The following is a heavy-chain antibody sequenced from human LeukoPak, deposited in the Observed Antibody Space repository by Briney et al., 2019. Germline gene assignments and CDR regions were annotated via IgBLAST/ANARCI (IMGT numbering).Heavy chain of an antibody. CDR1: GVTFSSYA. V-gene: IGHV3-30*04. CDR2: ISYGGSNN. D-gene: IGHD6-19*01. Sequence: PGRSLRLSCAASGVTFSSYAMHWVRQAPGKGLEWVAVISYGGSNNYYAYSVKGRFTISRDNYNNTLYLQMNSLRAEDTAVYYCARDRRSSGWAYFDYWGQGTLVTVSS. J-gene: IGHJ4*02. CDR3: ARDRRSSGWAYFDY.